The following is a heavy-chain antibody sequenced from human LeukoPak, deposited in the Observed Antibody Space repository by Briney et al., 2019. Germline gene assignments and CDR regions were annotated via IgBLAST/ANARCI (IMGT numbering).Heavy chain of an antibody. CDR1: GGSISSYY. J-gene: IGHJ4*02. CDR2: IYYSGST. CDR3: ARGLPGYFDSSGYYHDF. D-gene: IGHD3-22*01. V-gene: IGHV4-59*12. Sequence: SETLSLTCTVSGGSISSYYWNWIRQPPGKGLEWIGYIYYSGSTNYNPSLKSRVTISVDTSKNQFSLRLSSVTAADTAVYYCARGLPGYFDSSGYYHDFWGQGTLVTVSS.